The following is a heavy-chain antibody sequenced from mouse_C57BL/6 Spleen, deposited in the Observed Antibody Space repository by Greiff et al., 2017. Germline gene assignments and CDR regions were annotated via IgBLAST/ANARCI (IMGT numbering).Heavy chain of an antibody. CDR1: GYTFTSYW. CDR2: IHPNSGST. J-gene: IGHJ2*01. V-gene: IGHV1-64*01. CDR3: AREGSLRYFDY. Sequence: QVQLQQPGAELVKPGASVKLSCKASGYTFTSYWMHWVKQRPGQGLEWIGMIHPNSGSTNYNEKFKSKATLTVAKSSSTAYMQLSSLTSEDSAVYYCAREGSLRYFDYWGQGTTLTVSS.